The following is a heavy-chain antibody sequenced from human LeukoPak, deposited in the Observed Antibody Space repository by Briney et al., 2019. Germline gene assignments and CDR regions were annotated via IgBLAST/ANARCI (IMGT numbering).Heavy chain of an antibody. J-gene: IGHJ4*02. D-gene: IGHD3-3*01. CDR2: ISWNSGVI. Sequence: GGSLRLSCAASGFTFDDYAMHWVRQAPGKGLEWVSGISWNSGVIGYADSVKGRFTISRDNAKNSLYLQMNSLRPEDTALYYCAKDIHPASYYDFWSGYYTGFDYWGLGTLVTVSS. V-gene: IGHV3-9*01. CDR1: GFTFDDYA. CDR3: AKDIHPASYYDFWSGYYTGFDY.